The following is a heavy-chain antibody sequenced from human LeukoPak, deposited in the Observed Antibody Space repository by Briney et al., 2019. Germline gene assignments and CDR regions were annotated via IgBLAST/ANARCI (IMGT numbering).Heavy chain of an antibody. CDR2: INPTSGGT. Sequence: ASVKVSCKASGYTFTGYYIHWVRQAPGQGLEWMGWINPTSGGTIYAQKFQGRVTMTRDTSITTAYMELSSLRSDDTAVYYCARGGEIAARLGDYWGQGTLVTVSS. J-gene: IGHJ4*02. V-gene: IGHV1-2*02. CDR3: ARGGEIAARLGDY. D-gene: IGHD6-6*01. CDR1: GYTFTGYY.